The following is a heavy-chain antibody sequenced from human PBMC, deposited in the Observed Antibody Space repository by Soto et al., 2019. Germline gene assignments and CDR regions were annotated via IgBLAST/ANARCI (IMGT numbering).Heavy chain of an antibody. CDR2: IKEDGSEK. Sequence: GGSLRLSCAASGFTFSNYWMTWGRQAPGKGLEWVANIKEDGSEKHYVDSVKGRFTISRDNAKNSLYLQMNSLRVEDTAVYFCSRDVVVGAKALNYWGQGALVTVSS. CDR1: GFTFSNYW. CDR3: SRDVVVGAKALNY. V-gene: IGHV3-7*01. J-gene: IGHJ4*02. D-gene: IGHD2-15*01.